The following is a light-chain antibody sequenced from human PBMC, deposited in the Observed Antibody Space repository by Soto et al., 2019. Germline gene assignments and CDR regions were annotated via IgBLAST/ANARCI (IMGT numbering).Light chain of an antibody. CDR2: AAS. CDR1: QSVSSHY. J-gene: IGKJ1*01. CDR3: QQCGRSPWT. V-gene: IGKV3-20*01. Sequence: EIVLTQSPGTLSLSPGERATLSCRASQSVSSHYLAWYQQKPGQAPRLLIYAASSRATGIPDRFSGGGSGTDFTLTISRLEPEDFAVYYCQQCGRSPWTFGQVTNVDIK.